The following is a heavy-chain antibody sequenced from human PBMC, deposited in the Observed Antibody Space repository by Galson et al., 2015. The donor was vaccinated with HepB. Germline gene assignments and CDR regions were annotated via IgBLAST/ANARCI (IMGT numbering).Heavy chain of an antibody. V-gene: IGHV3-66*01. J-gene: IGHJ4*02. CDR2: IYSGGST. D-gene: IGHD6-19*01. CDR1: GFTVSSNY. CDR3: ARDLEVIAVADSDY. Sequence: SLRLSCAASGFTVSSNYMSWVRQAPGKGLEWVSVIYSGGSTYYADSVKGRFTISRDNSKNTLYLQMNSLRAEDTAVYYCARDLEVIAVADSDYWGQGTLVTVSS.